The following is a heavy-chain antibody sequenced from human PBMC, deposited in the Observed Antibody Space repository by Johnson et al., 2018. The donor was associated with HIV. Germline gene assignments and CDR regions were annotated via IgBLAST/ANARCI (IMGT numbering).Heavy chain of an antibody. V-gene: IGHV3-64*04. J-gene: IGHJ3*02. CDR1: GFIFSSYA. CDR3: ARSTEGDAFDI. Sequence: QVQLVESGGGLVQPGGSLRLSCAASGFIFSSYAMHWVRQAPGKGLEWVSYISSSGSSYYADSVKGRFIISRDNSKNTLYLQMNSLRAEDTAVYYCARSTEGDAFDIWGQGTMVTVSS. CDR2: ISSSGSS.